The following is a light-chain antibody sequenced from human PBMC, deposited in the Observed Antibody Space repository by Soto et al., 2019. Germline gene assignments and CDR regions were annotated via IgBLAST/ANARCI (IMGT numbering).Light chain of an antibody. CDR2: VVS. J-gene: IGLJ1*01. V-gene: IGLV2-14*01. CDR3: SSYRSGGTFV. CDR1: SSDVGGYNY. Sequence: QSVLTQPASVSGSPGQSIAVSCTGTSSDVGGYNYVSWHQQHPGKAPKVLISVVSNRPSGVSNRFSGSKSGNTASLTISGLQAEDEADYYCSSYRSGGTFVLXSGTKVTVL.